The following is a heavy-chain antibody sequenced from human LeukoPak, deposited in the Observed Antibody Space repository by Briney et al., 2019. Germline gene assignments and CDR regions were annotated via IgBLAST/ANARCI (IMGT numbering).Heavy chain of an antibody. Sequence: AVKVSCKASGGAFSCYAISWVRQAPGQGLEWMGGIIYIFGTANYAQKFQGRVTITADQSTSTAYMELSSLRSEDTAVYYCASSSFTFGGISHSFDIWGQGTMVTVCS. CDR1: GGAFSCYA. CDR3: ASSSFTFGGISHSFDI. CDR2: IIYIFGTA. J-gene: IGHJ3*02. V-gene: IGHV1-69*13. D-gene: IGHD3-16*01.